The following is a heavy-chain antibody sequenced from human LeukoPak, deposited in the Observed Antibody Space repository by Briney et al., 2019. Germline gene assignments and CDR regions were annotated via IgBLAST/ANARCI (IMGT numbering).Heavy chain of an antibody. D-gene: IGHD4-17*01. Sequence: GGSLRLPCAASGFTFSSYEMNWVRQAPGKGLEWVSYISSSGSTIYYADSVKGRFTISRDNSKNTLYLQMNSLRAEDTAVYYCARGHTAVTRHFDFWGQGTLVTVSS. CDR2: ISSSGSTI. V-gene: IGHV3-48*03. CDR1: GFTFSSYE. CDR3: ARGHTAVTRHFDF. J-gene: IGHJ4*02.